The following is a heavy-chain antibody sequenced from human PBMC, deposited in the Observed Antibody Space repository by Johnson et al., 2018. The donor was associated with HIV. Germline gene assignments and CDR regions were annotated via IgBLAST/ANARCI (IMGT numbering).Heavy chain of an antibody. V-gene: IGHV3-20*04. CDR2: IYTGGTT. CDR3: ARTRAGAFDI. CDR1: GFTFDDYG. Sequence: VQLVESGGGVVRPGGSLRLSCAASGFTFDDYGMSWVSQAPGKGLEWVSVIYTGGTTYHADSVKGRFTISRDNSKNTLYLQMNSLRAEDTAVYYCARTRAGAFDIWGQGTMVTVSS. D-gene: IGHD6-19*01. J-gene: IGHJ3*02.